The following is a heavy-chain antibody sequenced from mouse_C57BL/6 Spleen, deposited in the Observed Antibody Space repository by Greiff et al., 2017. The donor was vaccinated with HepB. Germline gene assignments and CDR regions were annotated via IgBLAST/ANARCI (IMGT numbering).Heavy chain of an antibody. D-gene: IGHD1-1*01. CDR3: TDSYYGSIGGYFDV. CDR2: IRLKSDNYAT. J-gene: IGHJ1*03. V-gene: IGHV6-3*01. CDR1: GFTFSNYW. Sequence: EVHLVESGGGLVQPGGSMKLSCVASGFTFSNYWMNWVRQSPEKGLEWVAQIRLKSDNYATHYAESVKGRFTISRDDSKSSVYLQMNNLRAEDTGIYYCTDSYYGSIGGYFDVWGTGTTVTVSS.